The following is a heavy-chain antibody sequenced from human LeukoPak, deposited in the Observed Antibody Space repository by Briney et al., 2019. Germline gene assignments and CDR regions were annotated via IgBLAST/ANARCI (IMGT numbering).Heavy chain of an antibody. CDR2: VDPEDGET. CDR1: GYTFTDYY. CDR3: ATDSGAARPYYYYYMDV. V-gene: IGHV1-69-2*01. J-gene: IGHJ6*03. Sequence: ASVKISCKVSGYTFTDYYMHWVQQAPGKGLEWMGLVDPEDGETIYAEKFQGRGTITADTSTDTAYMELSSLRSEETAVYYCATDSGAARPYYYYYMDVWGKGTTVTVSS. D-gene: IGHD6-6*01.